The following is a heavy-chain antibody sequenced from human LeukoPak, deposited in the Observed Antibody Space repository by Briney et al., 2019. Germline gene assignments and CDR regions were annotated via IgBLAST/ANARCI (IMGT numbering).Heavy chain of an antibody. J-gene: IGHJ4*02. D-gene: IGHD3-3*01. CDR2: ISGSGGST. CDR1: GFAFSSYA. V-gene: IGHV3-23*01. Sequence: PGGSLRLSCAASGFAFSSYAMSWVRQAPGKGLEWVSAISGSGGSTYYADSVKGRFTISRDNSKNTLYLQMNSLRAEDTAVYYCAKGITIFGVVIDYWGQGTLVTVSS. CDR3: AKGITIFGVVIDY.